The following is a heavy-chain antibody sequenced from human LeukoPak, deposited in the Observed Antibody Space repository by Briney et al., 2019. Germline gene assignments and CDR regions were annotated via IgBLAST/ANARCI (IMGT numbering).Heavy chain of an antibody. V-gene: IGHV3-66*04. CDR3: AKPSYSSGWGYFDY. Sequence: GGSLRLSCAASGFTVTNNYMSWVRQAPGKGLEWVSISGGGSIYYADSVKGRFTISRDNSKNTVFLRMNSLRAEDTAVYYCAKPSYSSGWGYFDYWGQGTLVTVSS. D-gene: IGHD6-19*01. CDR2: SGGGSI. CDR1: GFTVTNNY. J-gene: IGHJ4*02.